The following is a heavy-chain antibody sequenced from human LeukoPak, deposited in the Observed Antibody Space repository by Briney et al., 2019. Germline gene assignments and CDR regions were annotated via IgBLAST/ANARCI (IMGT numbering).Heavy chain of an antibody. CDR1: GFTFSSYT. D-gene: IGHD3-10*02. CDR3: AELGITMIGGV. Sequence: GGSLRLSCAASGFTFSSYTMNWVRQAPGKGLEWVSSITRTSNYIYYADSVKGRFTISRDNAKNSLFLQMNSLRAEDTAVYYCAELGITMIGGVWGKGTTVTVSS. CDR2: ITRTSNYI. V-gene: IGHV3-21*01. J-gene: IGHJ6*04.